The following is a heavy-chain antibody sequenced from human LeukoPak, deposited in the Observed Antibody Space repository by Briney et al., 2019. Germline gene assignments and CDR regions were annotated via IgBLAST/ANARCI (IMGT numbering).Heavy chain of an antibody. Sequence: PGASVKVSCKASGYTFTGYYMRWVRQAPGQGLEWMGWINPNSGGTNYAQKFQGRVTMTRDTSISTAYMELSRLRSDDTAVYYCARVPDSVTPVLAYYYGMDVWGQGTTVTVSS. CDR2: INPNSGGT. CDR3: ARVPDSVTPVLAYYYGMDV. D-gene: IGHD1-1*01. CDR1: GYTFTGYY. J-gene: IGHJ6*02. V-gene: IGHV1-2*02.